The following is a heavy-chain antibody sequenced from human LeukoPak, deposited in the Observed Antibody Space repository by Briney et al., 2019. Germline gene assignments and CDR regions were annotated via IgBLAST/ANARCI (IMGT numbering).Heavy chain of an antibody. J-gene: IGHJ4*02. Sequence: SETLSLTCTVSGGSINNYYWSWIRQPPGKGLECIGYIFSSGSTNYNPSLKSRVTISVDTSKNQFSLRLTSVTAADTALYYCARRGSSYFDYWGQGTLVTVSS. CDR3: ARRGSSYFDY. CDR2: IFSSGST. V-gene: IGHV4-4*09. CDR1: GGSINNYY. D-gene: IGHD3-16*01.